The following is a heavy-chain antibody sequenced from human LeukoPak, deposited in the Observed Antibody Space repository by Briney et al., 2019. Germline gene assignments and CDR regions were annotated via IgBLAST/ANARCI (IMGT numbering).Heavy chain of an antibody. CDR1: DGSISSSGNC. V-gene: IGHV4-39*01. D-gene: IGHD4-17*01. CDR3: ARRGYGDQPFDY. Sequence: SETLSLTCTVSDGSISSSGNCWGWIRQPPGKGLEWIGSIYYSGSTYYNPSLKSRVTISVDMSKNQFSLKLTSVTAADTAVYYCARRGYGDQPFDYWGQGTLVTVSS. J-gene: IGHJ4*02. CDR2: IYYSGST.